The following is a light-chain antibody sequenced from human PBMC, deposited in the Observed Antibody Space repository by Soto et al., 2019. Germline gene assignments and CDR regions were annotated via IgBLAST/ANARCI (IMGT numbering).Light chain of an antibody. Sequence: ETVFTQSPGTLSLSPGERGTLPCRARKSLSSSSLAWYQQRPGQAPRLLIYGTSSRANGIPDRFSGSGSGTDFTLTFSRLEPEDFALYFCQRYGSSPLITFGQGTRLEIK. CDR2: GTS. V-gene: IGKV3-20*01. J-gene: IGKJ5*01. CDR1: KSLSSSS. CDR3: QRYGSSPLIT.